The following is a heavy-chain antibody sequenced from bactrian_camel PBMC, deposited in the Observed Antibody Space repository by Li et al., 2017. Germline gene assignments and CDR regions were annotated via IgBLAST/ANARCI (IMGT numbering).Heavy chain of an antibody. CDR3: AADQWGGNACVTRQDGDFNY. CDR2: INTCTGLT. CDR1: GHTYGCAC. V-gene: IGHV3-3*01. Sequence: HVQLVESGGGAVQAGGSLRLSCVVSGHTYGCACVGWFSQAPGKEREGVATINTCTGLTYYAHSVKDRFTISQDRDKNTVSLQMNSLEPEDTAVYYCAADQWGGNACVTRQDGDFNYWGQGTQVTVS. D-gene: IGHD2*01. J-gene: IGHJ6*01.